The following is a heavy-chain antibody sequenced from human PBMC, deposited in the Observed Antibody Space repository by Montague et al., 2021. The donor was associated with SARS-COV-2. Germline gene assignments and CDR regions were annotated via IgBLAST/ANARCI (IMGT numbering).Heavy chain of an antibody. CDR1: GFNFRICG. CDR2: IWFDGSNT. CDR3: ARLSIVGATFDY. D-gene: IGHD1-26*01. Sequence: SLRLSCAASGFNFRICGMHWVRQAPGKGLEWVAHIWFDGSNTYYADSVKGRFIISRDNSKKTLYLQLNSLRVDDTAVYYCARLSIVGATFDYWGQGTPVTDSS. J-gene: IGHJ4*02. V-gene: IGHV3-33*01.